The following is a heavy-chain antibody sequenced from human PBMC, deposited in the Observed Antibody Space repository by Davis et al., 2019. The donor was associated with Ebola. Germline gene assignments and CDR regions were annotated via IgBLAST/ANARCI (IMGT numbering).Heavy chain of an antibody. CDR3: ARLVVNDAFDI. J-gene: IGHJ3*02. V-gene: IGHV4-39*01. D-gene: IGHD2-21*01. Sequence: PGGSLRLSCTVSGGSISSSGYYWGWIRQPPGKGLEWIGNIYYSGNTYYNPSLKSRVTISVDTSKNQFSLKLSSVTAADTAAYYCARLVVNDAFDIWGQGTVVTVSS. CDR1: GGSISSSGYY. CDR2: IYYSGNT.